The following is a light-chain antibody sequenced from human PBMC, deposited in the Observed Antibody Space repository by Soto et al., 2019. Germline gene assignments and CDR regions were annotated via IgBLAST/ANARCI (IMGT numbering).Light chain of an antibody. CDR2: STG. Sequence: QAVVTQEPSLAVSPGGTVTLTCASSTGPVTTTYYPNWLQQKPGQAPRALIYSTGNKHYWTPARFSGSLHVGKAALTLSGVQPGDEADYYCLLYHGGTRVFGGGTKVTVL. V-gene: IGLV7-43*01. CDR1: TGPVTTTYY. CDR3: LLYHGGTRV. J-gene: IGLJ3*02.